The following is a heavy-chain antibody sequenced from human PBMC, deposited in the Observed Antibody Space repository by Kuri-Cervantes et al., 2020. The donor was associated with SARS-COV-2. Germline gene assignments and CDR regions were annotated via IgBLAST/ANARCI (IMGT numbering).Heavy chain of an antibody. V-gene: IGHV3-15*07. CDR2: IKSKTDGGTT. J-gene: IGHJ6*02. Sequence: GESLKISCAASGFTFSNAWMNWVRQAPGKGLEWVGRIKSKTDGGTTDYAAPVKGRFTISRDDSKNTLYLQMNSLKTEDTAVYYCTTVGCSGGSCYYYYYGMDVWGQGTTVTVSS. D-gene: IGHD2-15*01. CDR3: TTVGCSGGSCYYYYYGMDV. CDR1: GFTFSNAW.